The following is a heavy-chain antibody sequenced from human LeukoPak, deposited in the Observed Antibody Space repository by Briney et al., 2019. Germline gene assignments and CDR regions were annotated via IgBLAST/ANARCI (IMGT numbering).Heavy chain of an antibody. CDR1: GFTFSSYS. CDR3: ARGLVSRCACFDY. CDR2: ISSSSSTI. J-gene: IGHJ4*02. D-gene: IGHD3-9*01. Sequence: GGSLRLSCAASGFTFSSYSMNWVRQAPGKGLEWVSYISSSSSTIYYADSVKGRFTISRDNAKNSLYLQMNSLRAEDTAVHYCARGLVSRCACFDYWGQGTLVTVSS. V-gene: IGHV3-48*04.